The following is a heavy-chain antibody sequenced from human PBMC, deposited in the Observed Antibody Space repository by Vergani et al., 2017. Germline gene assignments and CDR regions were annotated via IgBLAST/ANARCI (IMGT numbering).Heavy chain of an antibody. J-gene: IGHJ4*02. V-gene: IGHV7-4-1*02. CDR3: ARYLGYYGSGSYYTGGY. Sequence: QVQLVHSGSELKKPGASEKVSCKASGYTFTSYAMNGVRQAPGQGLEGMGWINTNTGNPTYAQGFTGRFVFSLDTSVSPAYLQISSLKAEDTAVYYCARYLGYYGSGSYYTGGYWGQGTLVTVSS. CDR1: GYTFTSYA. D-gene: IGHD3-10*01. CDR2: INTNTGNP.